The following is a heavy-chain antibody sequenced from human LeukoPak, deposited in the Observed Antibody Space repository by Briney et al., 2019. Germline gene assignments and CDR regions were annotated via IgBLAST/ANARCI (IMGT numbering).Heavy chain of an antibody. D-gene: IGHD1-7*01. Sequence: GASVKVSCKASGYTFTSYYMHWVRQAPGQGLEWMGIINPSGGSTSYAQKFQGRVTMTRDMSTSTVYMELSSLRSEDTAVYYCAREGMGTTFSAWFDPWGQGTLVTVSS. CDR3: AREGMGTTFSAWFDP. CDR1: GYTFTSYY. CDR2: INPSGGST. J-gene: IGHJ5*02. V-gene: IGHV1-46*01.